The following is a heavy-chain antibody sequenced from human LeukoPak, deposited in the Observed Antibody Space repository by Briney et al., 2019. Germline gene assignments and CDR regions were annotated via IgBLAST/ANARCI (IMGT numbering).Heavy chain of an antibody. Sequence: GSLRLSCAASGFTVSNNYMNWVRQAPGKGLEWVSLIYSGGTTYYADSVKGRFTISRDSSENTMYLQMNSLRAEDTAVYYCARHFHYWGQGTLVTVSS. J-gene: IGHJ4*02. CDR1: GFTVSNNY. CDR2: IYSGGTT. V-gene: IGHV3-66*04. CDR3: ARHFHY.